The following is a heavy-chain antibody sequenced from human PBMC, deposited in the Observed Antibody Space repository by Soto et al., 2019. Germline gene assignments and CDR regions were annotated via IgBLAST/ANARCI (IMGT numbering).Heavy chain of an antibody. Sequence: EVQLVQSGGGLVQHGGSLRLSCAGSGFTFSDYYMDWVRQVPGKGLEWVGRTRNKASSYTPEYAPSVKGRFTISRDESQDSMYLQMDSLKTEDTAVYYCARDTGGSYDYWGQGALVTVSS. CDR3: ARDTGGSYDY. J-gene: IGHJ4*02. CDR1: GFTFSDYY. V-gene: IGHV3-72*01. D-gene: IGHD3-16*01. CDR2: TRNKASSYTP.